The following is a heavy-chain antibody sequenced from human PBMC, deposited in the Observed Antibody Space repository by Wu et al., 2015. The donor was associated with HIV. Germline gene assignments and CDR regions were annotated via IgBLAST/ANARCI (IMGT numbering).Heavy chain of an antibody. CDR1: GYTFITYA. V-gene: IGHV1-18*04. Sequence: QDQLVQSGDEVRKPGASVKVSCKASGYTFITYAISWVRQVPGQGLEWMGLISAYHGKADYAQKFQDRVTLTTDTATATAYMELRSLTSDDTAVYYCARGGRVSCTGYYLFDYVGPGNAGHRLL. CDR2: ISAYHGKA. CDR3: ARGGRVSCTGYYLFDY. D-gene: IGHD3-9*01. J-gene: IGHJ4*02.